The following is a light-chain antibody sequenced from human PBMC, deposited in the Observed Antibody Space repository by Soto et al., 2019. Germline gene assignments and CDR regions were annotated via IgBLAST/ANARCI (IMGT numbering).Light chain of an antibody. Sequence: QSALTQPRSVSGSPGQSVTISCTGSSSDVGAYNFVSWYQQHPGKAPKLIIYDVSKRPSGVPDRFSASKSGNTASLTISGIQAEDERDYYCYLYSGSYTWVSGVGTKRTV. CDR1: SSDVGAYNF. CDR3: YLYSGSYTWV. CDR2: DVS. J-gene: IGLJ3*02. V-gene: IGLV2-11*01.